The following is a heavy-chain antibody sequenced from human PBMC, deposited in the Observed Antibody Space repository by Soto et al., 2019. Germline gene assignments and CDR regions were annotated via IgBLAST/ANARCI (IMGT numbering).Heavy chain of an antibody. CDR3: AKDGRYNWNYSHFDY. CDR2: IYYSGST. Sequence: SETLSLTCTVSGGSISSGDYYWSWIRQPPGKGLEWIGYIYYSGSTYYNPSLKSRVTISVDTSKNQFSLKLSSVTAADTAVYYCAKDGRYNWNYSHFDYWGQGTLVTVSS. D-gene: IGHD1-7*01. J-gene: IGHJ4*02. CDR1: GGSISSGDYY. V-gene: IGHV4-30-4*01.